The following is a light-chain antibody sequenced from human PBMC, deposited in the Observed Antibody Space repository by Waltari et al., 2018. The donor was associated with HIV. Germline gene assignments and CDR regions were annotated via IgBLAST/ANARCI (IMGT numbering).Light chain of an antibody. J-gene: IGLJ2*01. V-gene: IGLV2-8*01. CDR3: SSYAGSKNRVV. CDR1: SSDVCASAY. Sequence: QSALTQSRSASGSPGQAVTISCTGTSSDVCASAYVYLSRQHRSKVLKLMICDVSKRPSGVPDRFSGSKSGNTASLTVSGLQAEDEATYYCSSYAGSKNRVVFGGGNFLTVL. CDR2: DVS.